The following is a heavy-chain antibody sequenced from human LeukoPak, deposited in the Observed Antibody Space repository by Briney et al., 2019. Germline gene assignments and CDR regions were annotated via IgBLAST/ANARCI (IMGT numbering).Heavy chain of an antibody. CDR3: AREFSGYAAPWGMTTVTTVCAFDI. CDR2: ISAYNGNT. CDR1: GYTFTSYG. Sequence: RASVKVSCKASGYTFTSYGISWVRQAPGQGLEWMGWISAYNGNTNYAQKLQGRVTMTTDTSTSTAYMELRSLRSDDTAVYYCAREFSGYAAPWGMTTVTTVCAFDIWGQGTMVTVSS. J-gene: IGHJ3*02. D-gene: IGHD4-17*01. V-gene: IGHV1-18*01.